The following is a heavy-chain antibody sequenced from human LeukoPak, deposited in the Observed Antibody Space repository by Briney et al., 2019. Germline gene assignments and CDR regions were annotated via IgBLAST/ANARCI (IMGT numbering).Heavy chain of an antibody. Sequence: PGGSRRLSCGASGFIFSNTWMAWVRQAPGKGLEWVANINQDGSTKHYVDSVKGRFTIYRDNAWNSVYLQMNSLRAEDTAVYYCARDQTGSLDYWGQGILVSVSS. D-gene: IGHD1-26*01. CDR2: INQDGSTK. CDR3: ARDQTGSLDY. J-gene: IGHJ4*02. CDR1: GFIFSNTW. V-gene: IGHV3-7*01.